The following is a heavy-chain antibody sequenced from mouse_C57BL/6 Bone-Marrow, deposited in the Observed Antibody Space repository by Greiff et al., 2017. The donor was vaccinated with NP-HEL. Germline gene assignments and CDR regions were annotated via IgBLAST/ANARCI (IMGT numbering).Heavy chain of an antibody. D-gene: IGHD4-1*01. CDR2: IDPENGDT. CDR3: TTDWDGDY. Sequence: EVQLVESGAELVRPGASVKLSCTASGFNIKDDYMHWVKQRPEQGLEWIGWIDPENGDTEYASKFQGKATITADTSSNTAYLQLSSLTSEDTAVYYCTTDWDGDYWGQGTTLTVSS. CDR1: GFNIKDDY. V-gene: IGHV14-4*01. J-gene: IGHJ2*01.